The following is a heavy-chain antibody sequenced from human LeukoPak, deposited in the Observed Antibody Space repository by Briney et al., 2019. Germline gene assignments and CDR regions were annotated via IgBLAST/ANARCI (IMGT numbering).Heavy chain of an antibody. CDR1: GYTFTSYG. V-gene: IGHV1-18*01. CDR3: ARVLNDIVVVPAAMIPHIAAAGILDY. CDR2: ISAYDGNT. D-gene: IGHD2-2*01. Sequence: GASVKVSCKASGYTFTSYGIGWVRQAPGQGLEWMGWISAYDGNTDYAQNLQGRVTMTTDTSTSTAYMELSRLRSDDTAVYYCARVLNDIVVVPAAMIPHIAAAGILDYWGQGTLVTVSS. J-gene: IGHJ4*02.